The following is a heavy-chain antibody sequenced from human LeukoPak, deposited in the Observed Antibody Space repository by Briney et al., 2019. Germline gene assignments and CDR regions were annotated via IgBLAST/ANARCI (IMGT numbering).Heavy chain of an antibody. V-gene: IGHV4-34*01. CDR1: GGSFSGYY. D-gene: IGHD3-16*02. CDR2: INHSGST. Sequence: SETLSLTCAVYGGSFSGYYWSWIRQPPGKGLEWIGEINHSGSTNYNPSLKSRVTISVDTSKNQFSLKLRPVTAADTAVYYCARRVGVWGSYRFTFDYWGQGTLVTVSS. CDR3: ARRVGVWGSYRFTFDY. J-gene: IGHJ4*02.